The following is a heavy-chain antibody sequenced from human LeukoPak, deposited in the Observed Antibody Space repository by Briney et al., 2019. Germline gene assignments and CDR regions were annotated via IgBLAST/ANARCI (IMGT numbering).Heavy chain of an antibody. CDR3: ARAPYYYDSSGYYKLGFFDY. J-gene: IGHJ4*02. D-gene: IGHD3-22*01. V-gene: IGHV1-69*05. CDR1: GGTFSSYA. CDR2: IIPIFGTA. Sequence: SVKVSCKASGGTFSSYAISWVRQAPGEGLEWMGRIIPIFGTANYAQKFQGRVTITTDESTSTAYMELSSLRSEDTAVYYCARAPYYYDSSGYYKLGFFDYWGQGTLVTVSS.